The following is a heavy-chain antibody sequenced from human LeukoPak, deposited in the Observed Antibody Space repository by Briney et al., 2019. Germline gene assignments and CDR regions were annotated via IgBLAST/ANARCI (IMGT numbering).Heavy chain of an antibody. CDR2: IYSSGRT. CDR3: ARAQGLLWFGEFPDDAFDI. Sequence: SETLSLTCTVSGGSISSYYWSWIRQPARKGLEWIGRIYSSGRTNYNPSLKSRVTMSVDTSKNQFSLKLSSVTAADTAVYYCARAQGLLWFGEFPDDAFDIWGQGTMVTVSS. V-gene: IGHV4-4*07. CDR1: GGSISSYY. J-gene: IGHJ3*02. D-gene: IGHD3-10*01.